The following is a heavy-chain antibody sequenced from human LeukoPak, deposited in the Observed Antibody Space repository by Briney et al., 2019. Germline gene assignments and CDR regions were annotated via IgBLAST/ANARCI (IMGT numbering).Heavy chain of an antibody. D-gene: IGHD1-26*01. J-gene: IGHJ4*02. Sequence: GGSLRLSCAASGFTFSSYAMSWVRQAPGKGLEWVSTISESGGGSYSGGGTYYRDSVKGRFIISKDGSTNTLFLQMDSLRADDTGIYYCAKGKVNHLGALDYWGQGALVTVSS. V-gene: IGHV3-23*01. CDR2: ISESGGGSYSGGGT. CDR1: GFTFSSYA. CDR3: AKGKVNHLGALDY.